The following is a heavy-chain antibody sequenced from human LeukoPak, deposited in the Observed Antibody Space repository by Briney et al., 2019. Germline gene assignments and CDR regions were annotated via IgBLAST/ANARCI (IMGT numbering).Heavy chain of an antibody. CDR2: ISSSSSYI. D-gene: IGHD1-26*01. Sequence: GGSLRLSCAAPGFTFSSYSMNWVRQAPGKGLEWVSSISSSSSYIYYADSVKGRFTISRDNAKNSLYLQMNSLRAEDTAVYCCARDIQGELPTTSLDYWGQGTLVTVSS. J-gene: IGHJ4*02. CDR1: GFTFSSYS. CDR3: ARDIQGELPTTSLDY. V-gene: IGHV3-21*01.